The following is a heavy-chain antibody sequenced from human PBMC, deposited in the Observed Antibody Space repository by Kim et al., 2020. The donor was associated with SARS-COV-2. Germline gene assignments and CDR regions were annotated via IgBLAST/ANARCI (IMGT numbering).Heavy chain of an antibody. V-gene: IGHV4-34*01. CDR2: INHSGST. Sequence: SETLSLTCAVYGGSFSGYYWSWIRQPPGKGLEWIGEINHSGSTNYNPSLKSRVTISVDTSKNQFSLKLSSVTAADTAVYYCSRGLGAAPGVWVDPWGQG. D-gene: IGHD2-8*01. CDR3: SRGLGAAPGVWVDP. CDR1: GGSFSGYY. J-gene: IGHJ5*02.